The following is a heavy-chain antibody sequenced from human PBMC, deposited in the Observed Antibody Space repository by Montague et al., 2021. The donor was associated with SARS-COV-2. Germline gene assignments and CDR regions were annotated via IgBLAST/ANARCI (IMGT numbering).Heavy chain of an antibody. D-gene: IGHD3-22*01. CDR1: GGSFSGYY. CDR3: ARATPGITMIVLVMTTIDYSVDY. Sequence: SETLSLTCAVYGGSFSGYYWNWIRQPPGKGLEWIGEIHHSGSTNYKPTLKIRVTITIDTYKNQNALKLSSVTAADTAVSYYARATPGITMIVLVMTTIDYSVDYWGQGNLVTVSS. V-gene: IGHV4-34*01. J-gene: IGHJ4*02. CDR2: IHHSGST.